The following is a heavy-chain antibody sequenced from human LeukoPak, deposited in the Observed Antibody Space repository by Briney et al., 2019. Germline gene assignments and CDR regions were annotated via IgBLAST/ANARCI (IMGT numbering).Heavy chain of an antibody. J-gene: IGHJ4*02. D-gene: IGHD2-15*01. CDR1: GFTFTSSA. V-gene: IGHV1-58*02. CDR2: IVVGSGNT. Sequence: SVKVSCKASGFTFTSSAMQWVRQARGQRLEWIGWIVVGSGNTNYAQKFQERVTITRDMSTSTAYTELSSLRSEDTAVYYCAAGWVCSGGSCYYYFDYWGQGTLVTVPS. CDR3: AAGWVCSGGSCYYYFDY.